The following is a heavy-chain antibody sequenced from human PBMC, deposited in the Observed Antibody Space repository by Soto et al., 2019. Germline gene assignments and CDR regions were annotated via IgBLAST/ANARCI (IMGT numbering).Heavy chain of an antibody. CDR2: ISYDGSNK. J-gene: IGHJ4*02. CDR3: ARAAQYVGLVVVVRTARVPDY. Sequence: QVQLVESGGGVVQPGRSLRLSCAVSGFTCSSSAMHWVRQAPGKGLEWVAVISYDGSNKYYADSARGRFTISRDNSKSTLYLQMNSLRPEDTAVYYCARAAQYVGLVVVVRTARVPDYWGQGTLVTVSS. V-gene: IGHV3-30-3*01. CDR1: GFTCSSSA. D-gene: IGHD2-2*01.